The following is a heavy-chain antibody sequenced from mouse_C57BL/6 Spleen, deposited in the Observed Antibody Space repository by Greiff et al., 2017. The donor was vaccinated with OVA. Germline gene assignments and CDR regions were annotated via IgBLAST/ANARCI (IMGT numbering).Heavy chain of an antibody. Sequence: EVQLQQSGPVLVKPGASVKMSCKASGYTFTDYYMNWVKQSHGKSLEWIGVINPYNGGTSYNQKFKGKATLTVDKSSSTAYMELNSLTSEDSAVYYCARRGTGTNWYFDVWGTGTTVTVSS. CDR3: ARRGTGTNWYFDV. J-gene: IGHJ1*03. CDR1: GYTFTDYY. V-gene: IGHV1-19*01. CDR2: INPYNGGT. D-gene: IGHD4-1*01.